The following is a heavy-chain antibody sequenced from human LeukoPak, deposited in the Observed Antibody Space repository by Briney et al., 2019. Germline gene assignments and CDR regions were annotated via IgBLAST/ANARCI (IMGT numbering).Heavy chain of an antibody. CDR1: GGSISSYY. CDR2: IYYSGST. Sequence: SETLSLTCTVCGGSISSYYWRWLRQPPGKGLEWIGYIYYSGSTNYKPSLKSRVTMSLNTSKNQFSLKLSSVTAADTAIYYCASHSATWYFQHWGQGTPVTVSS. D-gene: IGHD6-13*01. CDR3: ASHSATWYFQH. J-gene: IGHJ1*01. V-gene: IGHV4-59*01.